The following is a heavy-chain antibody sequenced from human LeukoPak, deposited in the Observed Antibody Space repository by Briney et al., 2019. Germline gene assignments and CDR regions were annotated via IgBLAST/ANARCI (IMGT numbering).Heavy chain of an antibody. CDR1: GGSFSGYY. Sequence: SETLSLTCAVYGGSFSGYYWSWIRQPPGKGLEWIGEINHSGSTNYNPSLKSRVTISVDTSKNQFSLKLSSVTAADTAVYYCARLHMVRGVILLDYWGQGTLATVSS. CDR3: ARLHMVRGVILLDY. V-gene: IGHV4-34*01. CDR2: INHSGST. J-gene: IGHJ4*02. D-gene: IGHD3-10*01.